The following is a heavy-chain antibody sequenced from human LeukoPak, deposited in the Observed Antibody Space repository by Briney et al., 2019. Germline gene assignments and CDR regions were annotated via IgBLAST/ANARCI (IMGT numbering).Heavy chain of an antibody. D-gene: IGHD3-22*01. Sequence: ASVKVSCKASGYTFTSYGISWVRQAPGQGLEWMGWISAYNGNTNYAQKLQGRVTMTTDTSTSTAYMELRSLRSDDTAVYYCARDHYYDSSGYYYVRSYYYYGMDVWGQGTTVTVSS. J-gene: IGHJ6*02. CDR1: GYTFTSYG. CDR3: ARDHYYDSSGYYYVRSYYYYGMDV. V-gene: IGHV1-18*01. CDR2: ISAYNGNT.